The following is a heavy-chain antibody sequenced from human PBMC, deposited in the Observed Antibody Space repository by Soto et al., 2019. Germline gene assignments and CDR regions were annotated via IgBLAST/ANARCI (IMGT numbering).Heavy chain of an antibody. CDR2: IKQDGSEK. CDR1: GFTCSSYW. J-gene: IGHJ3*02. Sequence: EVQLVESGGGLVQPGGSLRLSCAASGFTCSSYWMSWVRQAPGKGLEWVANIKQDGSEKYYVDSVKGRFTISRDNAQNSLYLQMNRLRAADTAVYYCARGPSLDAFDIWGQGTIVTVSS. V-gene: IGHV3-7*01. CDR3: ARGPSLDAFDI.